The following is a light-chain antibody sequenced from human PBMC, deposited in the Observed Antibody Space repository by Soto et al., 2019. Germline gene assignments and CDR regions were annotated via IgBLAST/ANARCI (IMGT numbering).Light chain of an antibody. Sequence: TQSPWSLSLSPGERATLSCRASQIVNSNYLAWYQHKPGQSPKFLIYGASRRATGIPDRFSGSGTGTEFTLTISRVEPEDVAIYYCQQYSKSPITFGQGTRLEIK. J-gene: IGKJ5*01. V-gene: IGKV3-20*01. CDR1: QIVNSNY. CDR3: QQYSKSPIT. CDR2: GAS.